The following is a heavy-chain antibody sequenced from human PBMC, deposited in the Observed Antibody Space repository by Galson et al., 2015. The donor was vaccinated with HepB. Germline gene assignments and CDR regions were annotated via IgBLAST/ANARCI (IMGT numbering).Heavy chain of an antibody. CDR3: ARVDVVRGVTLYYFDY. J-gene: IGHJ4*02. CDR1: GFTFSSYS. CDR2: ISSSSSYI. Sequence: SLRLSCAASGFTFSSYSMNWVRQAPGKGLEWVSSISSSSSYIYYADSVKGRFTISRDNAKNSLYLQMNSLRAEDTAVYYCARVDVVRGVTLYYFDYWGQGTLVTVSS. D-gene: IGHD3-10*01. V-gene: IGHV3-21*01.